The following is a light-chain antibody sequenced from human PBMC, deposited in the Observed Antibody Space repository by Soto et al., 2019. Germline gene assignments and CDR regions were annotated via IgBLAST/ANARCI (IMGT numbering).Light chain of an antibody. CDR1: QSVSGDY. Sequence: EIVLTQSPGTLSLSPGERATLSCRASQSVSGDYLVWYQQKPGQAPRLLIYGASYRATRIPDRFSGSGSGTDFTLTISSLEPEDFAVYYCQQYGSSPLTFGQGPKVEIK. CDR3: QQYGSSPLT. J-gene: IGKJ1*01. CDR2: GAS. V-gene: IGKV3-20*01.